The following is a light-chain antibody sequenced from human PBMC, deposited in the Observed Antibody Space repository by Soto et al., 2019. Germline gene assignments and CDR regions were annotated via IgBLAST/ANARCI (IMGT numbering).Light chain of an antibody. V-gene: IGLV2-14*01. Sequence: QSVLTQPASVSGSPGQSITISCTGTSSDVGGYTYVSWYQRYPGKAPQLIIYEVSNRPSRVSNCFSGSKSGNTASLTISGLKAEDEADYYCSSFSRSTTLDYVFGTGTKLTVL. CDR3: SSFSRSTTLDYV. J-gene: IGLJ1*01. CDR2: EVS. CDR1: SSDVGGYTY.